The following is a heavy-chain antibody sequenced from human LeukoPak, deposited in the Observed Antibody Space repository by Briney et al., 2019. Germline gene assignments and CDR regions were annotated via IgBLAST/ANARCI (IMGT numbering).Heavy chain of an antibody. CDR1: GFTFSSYA. Sequence: GASLRLSCAASGFTFSSYAMHWVRQAPGKGLEYVSAISSNGGSTFYANSVKGRFTISRDTSKNTLYLQMGSLRADDMAVYYCVRVSGSYGYWGQGTLVTVSS. J-gene: IGHJ4*02. CDR2: ISSNGGST. V-gene: IGHV3-64*01. CDR3: VRVSGSYGY. D-gene: IGHD1-26*01.